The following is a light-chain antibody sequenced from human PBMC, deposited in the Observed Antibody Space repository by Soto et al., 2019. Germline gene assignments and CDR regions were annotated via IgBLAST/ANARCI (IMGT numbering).Light chain of an antibody. CDR1: QSVSRSY. V-gene: IGKV3-20*01. CDR3: QQYGSSPGYT. Sequence: ENGLRQSPGTVSLSPGERDTLSCRASQSVSRSYLAWYQHKPGQAPRLLIYGASSRATGIPDRFSGSGSGTDFTLTISRLEPEDFAVYYCQQYGSSPGYTFGQGTKLEIK. CDR2: GAS. J-gene: IGKJ2*01.